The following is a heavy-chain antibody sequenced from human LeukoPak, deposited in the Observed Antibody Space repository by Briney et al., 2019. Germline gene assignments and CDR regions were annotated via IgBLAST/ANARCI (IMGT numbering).Heavy chain of an antibody. CDR1: GGSISSGGYS. J-gene: IGHJ6*02. V-gene: IGHV4-30-2*01. CDR3: ARTFQAPSYGDSDSRTKYPYSMDV. D-gene: IGHD4-17*01. CDR2: INHSGST. Sequence: SQTLSLTCAVSGGSISSGGYSWSWIRQPPGKGLEWIGEINHSGSTNYNPSLKSRVTISVDTSKNHFSLKLTSVTAADTAVYYCARTFQAPSYGDSDSRTKYPYSMDVWGQGTMVAVSS.